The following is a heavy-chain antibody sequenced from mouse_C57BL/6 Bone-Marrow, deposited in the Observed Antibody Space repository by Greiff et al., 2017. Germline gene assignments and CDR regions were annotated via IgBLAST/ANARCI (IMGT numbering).Heavy chain of an antibody. D-gene: IGHD2-4*01. J-gene: IGHJ1*03. Sequence: EVKLQESGGGLVKPGGSLQLSCAASGFTFSSYAMSWVRQTPEKRLEWVATISDGGSYTYYPDNVKGRFTISRDNAKNHLYRQMSHLKSEDTAMYYCAIDWRMTTVPHYWYFDVWGTGTTVTVSS. CDR3: AIDWRMTTVPHYWYFDV. CDR2: ISDGGSYT. CDR1: GFTFSSYA. V-gene: IGHV5-4*01.